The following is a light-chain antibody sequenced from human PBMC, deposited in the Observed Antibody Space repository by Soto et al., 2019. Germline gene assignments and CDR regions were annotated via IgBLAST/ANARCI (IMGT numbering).Light chain of an antibody. CDR2: WAS. J-gene: IGKJ2*01. CDR1: LSVLSSSTNKNY. CDR3: HQYYTSPST. V-gene: IGKV4-1*01. Sequence: DIVMTQSPESLAVSLGERATINCKSSLSVLSSSTNKNYLAWYQQKPGQPPKLLIYWASIRESGVPDRFSRSGSGTEFTLTIISLQSEDVAVSYCHQYYTSPSTFGQGTKVEIK.